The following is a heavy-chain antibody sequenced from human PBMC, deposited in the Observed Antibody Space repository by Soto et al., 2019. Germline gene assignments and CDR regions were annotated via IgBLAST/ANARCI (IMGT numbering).Heavy chain of an antibody. Sequence: TSETLSLTCAVSGASISSSSYYWGWFRQPPGKVMEWIGSIFYSGSTYYNPSLKSRVTISVDTSKNQCSLKLSSVTAADTAVYYCARHLSYCSAGSCYSDFPYYSMDVWGQGTTVTVSS. J-gene: IGHJ6*02. CDR3: ARHLSYCSAGSCYSDFPYYSMDV. V-gene: IGHV4-39*01. D-gene: IGHD2-15*01. CDR2: IFYSGST. CDR1: GASISSSSYY.